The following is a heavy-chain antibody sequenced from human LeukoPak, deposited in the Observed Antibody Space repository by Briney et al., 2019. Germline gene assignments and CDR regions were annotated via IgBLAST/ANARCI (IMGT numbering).Heavy chain of an antibody. J-gene: IGHJ4*02. Sequence: GGSLRLSCAASGFTFSSYAMSWVRQAPGKGLKWVSAISGSGGSTYYADSVKGRFTISRDNSKNTLYLQMNSLKAEDTAVYYCAKEARDIVVVVAAAYFDYWGQGTLVTVSS. CDR3: AKEARDIVVVVAAAYFDY. CDR2: ISGSGGST. CDR1: GFTFSSYA. D-gene: IGHD2-15*01. V-gene: IGHV3-23*01.